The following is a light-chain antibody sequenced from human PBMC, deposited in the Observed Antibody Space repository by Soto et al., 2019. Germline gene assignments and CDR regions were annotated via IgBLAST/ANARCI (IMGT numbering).Light chain of an antibody. CDR1: SSDVGGYTF. J-gene: IGLJ2*01. CDR2: DVS. V-gene: IGLV2-14*03. Sequence: QSVLTQPASVSGSPGQSITISCTGTSSDVGGYTFVSWYQHHPGKAPKLIIYDVSNRPSVVSNRFSGSKSGNTASLTISGLQAEDEADYYCASYTSSSNLDVIFGGGTKVTVL. CDR3: ASYTSSSNLDVI.